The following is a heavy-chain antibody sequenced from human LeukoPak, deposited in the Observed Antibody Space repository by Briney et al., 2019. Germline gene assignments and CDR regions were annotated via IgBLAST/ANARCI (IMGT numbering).Heavy chain of an antibody. J-gene: IGHJ4*02. Sequence: GRSLRLSCAASGFTFDDYAMHWVRQAPGKGLEWVSGISWNSGSIGYADSVKGRFTISRDNAKNSLYLQMNSLRAEDTAVYYCAREFSAAGTRWGQGTLVTVSS. D-gene: IGHD6-13*01. CDR3: AREFSAAGTR. CDR2: ISWNSGSI. V-gene: IGHV3-9*01. CDR1: GFTFDDYA.